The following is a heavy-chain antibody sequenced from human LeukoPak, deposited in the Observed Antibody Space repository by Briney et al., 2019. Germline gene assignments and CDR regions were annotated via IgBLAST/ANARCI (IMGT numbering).Heavy chain of an antibody. CDR3: ALRRYGEALFDY. CDR1: GVSIASNTHY. V-gene: IGHV4-31*03. Sequence: PSETLSLTCNVSGVSIASNTHYWTWIRQHPGTGLDWIGFISYSDPTSYNPALRSRVAFSLDTSKNQFSLQLHSVTAADTAVYCCALRRYGEALFDYWGQGSLVTVSS. CDR2: ISYSDPT. D-gene: IGHD3-10*01. J-gene: IGHJ4*02.